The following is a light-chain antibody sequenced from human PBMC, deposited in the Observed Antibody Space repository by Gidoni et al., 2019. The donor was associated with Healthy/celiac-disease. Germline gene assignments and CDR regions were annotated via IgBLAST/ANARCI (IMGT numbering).Light chain of an antibody. CDR2: GAS. CDR3: QQYGSSPPGIT. V-gene: IGKV3-20*01. CDR1: QSVSSSY. Sequence: EIVLTQSPGTLSLSPGERATLSCRASQSVSSSYLAWYQQKPGQAPRLRIYGASSRATGIPDRFSGSGSGTDFTLTISRLEPEDFAVYYCQQYGSSPPGITFXXXTRLEIK. J-gene: IGKJ5*01.